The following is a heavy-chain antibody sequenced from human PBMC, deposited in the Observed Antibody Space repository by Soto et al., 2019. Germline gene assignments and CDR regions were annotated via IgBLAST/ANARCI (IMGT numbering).Heavy chain of an antibody. Sequence: GGSLRLSGAASGFTFSSYWMSWVRQAPGKGLEWVANIKQDGSEKYYVDSAKGRFTISRDNAKNSLYLQMNSLRAEDTAVYYCARDRTFCSSTSCYGVGPSTRGKGDYYYYMDVWGKGTTVTVSS. CDR2: IKQDGSEK. CDR1: GFTFSSYW. V-gene: IGHV3-7*01. J-gene: IGHJ6*03. D-gene: IGHD2-2*01. CDR3: ARDRTFCSSTSCYGVGPSTRGKGDYYYYMDV.